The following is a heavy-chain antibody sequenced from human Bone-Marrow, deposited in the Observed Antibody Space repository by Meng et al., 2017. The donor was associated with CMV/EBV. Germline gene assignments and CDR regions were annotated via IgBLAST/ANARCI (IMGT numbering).Heavy chain of an antibody. Sequence: GESLKISCAASGFTFSSYGMHWVRQAPGKGLEWVAFIRYDGSNKYYADSVKGRFTISRDNSKNTLYLQMNSLRAEDTAVYYCAKVGSRTIAAAAIDYWGRGTLVTVSS. D-gene: IGHD6-13*01. CDR2: IRYDGSNK. CDR3: AKVGSRTIAAAAIDY. CDR1: GFTFSSYG. J-gene: IGHJ4*02. V-gene: IGHV3-30*02.